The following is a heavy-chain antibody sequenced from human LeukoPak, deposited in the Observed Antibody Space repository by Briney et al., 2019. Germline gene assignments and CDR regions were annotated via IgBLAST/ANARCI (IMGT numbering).Heavy chain of an antibody. CDR2: IYYSGST. V-gene: IGHV4-31*03. Sequence: PSQTLSLTCTVSGGSISSGGYYWSWIRQHPGKGLEWIGYIYYSGSTYYNPSLKSRVTISVDTSKNQFSLKLNSVTAADTAVYYCARRAFEEWLVEHWGQGTLVTVSS. CDR1: GGSISSGGYY. D-gene: IGHD6-19*01. CDR3: ARRAFEEWLVEH. J-gene: IGHJ1*01.